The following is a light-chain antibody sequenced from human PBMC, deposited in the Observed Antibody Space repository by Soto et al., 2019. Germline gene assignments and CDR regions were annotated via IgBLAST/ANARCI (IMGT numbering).Light chain of an antibody. V-gene: IGKV3-11*01. Sequence: EIVLTQSPATLSLSPGERATLSCRASQSVSSSLAWYQQKPGQTPRLLIYDVSNRATGIPARFSGSGSGTDFTLTVSSLEPEDCAVYYCQQRSNWPLTFGGGTKVEIK. CDR2: DVS. CDR1: QSVSSS. J-gene: IGKJ4*01. CDR3: QQRSNWPLT.